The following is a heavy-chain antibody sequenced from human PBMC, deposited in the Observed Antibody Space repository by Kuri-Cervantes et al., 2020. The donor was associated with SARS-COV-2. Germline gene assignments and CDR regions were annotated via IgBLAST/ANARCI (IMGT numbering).Heavy chain of an antibody. D-gene: IGHD3-3*01. J-gene: IGHJ5*02. Sequence: GGSLRLSCAVSGFTFTSHAMHWVRQAPGKGLEWVALISYDGSNKFYADSVKGRFTISRDNSKNTLYLQMNSLRAEDTAVYYCARLGRFLEWFMGAFDPWGQGTLVTVSS. CDR2: ISYDGSNK. V-gene: IGHV3-30*03. CDR3: ARLGRFLEWFMGAFDP. CDR1: GFTFTSHA.